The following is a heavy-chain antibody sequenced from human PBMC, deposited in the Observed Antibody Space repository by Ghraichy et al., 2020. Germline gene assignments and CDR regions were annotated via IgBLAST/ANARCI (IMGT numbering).Heavy chain of an antibody. Sequence: GGSLRLSCAASGFSFSNEDFNWVRQAPGKGLEWVSYITRSGSATFYADSVKGRFTISRDNAKSLLYLQMNSLRAEDTAIYYCARSLKSGSYPFDYWGQGTLVTVSS. CDR3: ARSLKSGSYPFDY. J-gene: IGHJ4*02. CDR2: ITRSGSAT. CDR1: GFSFSNED. V-gene: IGHV3-48*03. D-gene: IGHD1-26*01.